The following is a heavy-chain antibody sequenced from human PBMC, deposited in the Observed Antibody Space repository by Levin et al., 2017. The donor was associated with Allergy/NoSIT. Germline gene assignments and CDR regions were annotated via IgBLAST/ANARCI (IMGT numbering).Heavy chain of an antibody. V-gene: IGHV4-34*01. J-gene: IGHJ4*02. CDR3: ARGPPFESSSWYLGWFREYFDY. D-gene: IGHD6-13*01. CDR2: INHSGST. Sequence: SQTLSLPCAVYGGSFRGYYWSWIRQPPGKGLEWIGEINHSGSTNYNPSLKSRVTISVDTSKNQFSMKLSSVTAADTAVYYCARGPPFESSSWYLGWFREYFDYWGQGTLVTVSS. CDR1: GGSFRGYY.